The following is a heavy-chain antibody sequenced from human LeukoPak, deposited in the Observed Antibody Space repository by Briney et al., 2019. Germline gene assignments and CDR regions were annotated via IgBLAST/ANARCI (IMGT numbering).Heavy chain of an antibody. CDR3: ARRGRYSSSWFGY. D-gene: IGHD6-13*01. CDR1: GGSFSGYY. CDR2: INHSGST. J-gene: IGHJ5*01. V-gene: IGHV4-34*01. Sequence: PSETLSLTCAVYGGSFSGYYWSWIRQPPGKGLEWIGEINHSGSTNYNPSLKSRVTISVDTSKNQFSLKLSSVTAADTAVYYCARRGRYSSSWFGYWGQGTLVTVSS.